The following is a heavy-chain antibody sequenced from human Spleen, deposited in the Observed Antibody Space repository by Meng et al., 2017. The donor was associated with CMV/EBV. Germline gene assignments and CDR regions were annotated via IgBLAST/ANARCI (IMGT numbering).Heavy chain of an antibody. D-gene: IGHD1-26*01. J-gene: IGHJ6*02. CDR3: ARAGRYDDYYGMDV. V-gene: IGHV3-21*06. CDR2: ISSSSDYI. Sequence: GESLKISCAASGFTFFSHTMNWVRQAPGKGLEWVSSISSSSDYIYYADSVKGRFTIFRDNAKYSLELEMNGLRAEDTGVYYCARAGRYDDYYGMDVWGQGTTVTVS. CDR1: GFTFFSHT.